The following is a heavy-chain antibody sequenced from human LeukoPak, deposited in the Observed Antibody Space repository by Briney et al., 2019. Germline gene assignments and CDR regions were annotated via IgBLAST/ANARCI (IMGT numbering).Heavy chain of an antibody. D-gene: IGHD3-22*01. J-gene: IGHJ4*02. V-gene: IGHV3-7*01. Sequence: GGSLRLSCAVSGFTVSNMYMTWVRQAPGKGLEWVANINDDGSDANYVGSVKGRFTVSRDNAKNSLYLQMNSLRAEDTAVYYCARDVGDYYDSSGPPFDYWGQGTLVTVSS. CDR2: INDDGSDA. CDR3: ARDVGDYYDSSGPPFDY. CDR1: GFTVSNMY.